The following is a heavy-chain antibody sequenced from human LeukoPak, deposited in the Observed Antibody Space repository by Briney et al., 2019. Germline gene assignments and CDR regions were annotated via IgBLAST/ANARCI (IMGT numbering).Heavy chain of an antibody. CDR2: ISWNGGSI. Sequence: PGRSLRLSCAASGFTFDDYAMRWVRQAPGKGLEWVSGISWNGGSIGYADSVKGRFTISRDNAKNSLYLQMNSMRAEDTALYYYAKDIYARSNYYFDYWGQGTLVTVSS. CDR3: AKDIYARSNYYFDY. J-gene: IGHJ4*02. D-gene: IGHD2-8*01. CDR1: GFTFDDYA. V-gene: IGHV3-9*01.